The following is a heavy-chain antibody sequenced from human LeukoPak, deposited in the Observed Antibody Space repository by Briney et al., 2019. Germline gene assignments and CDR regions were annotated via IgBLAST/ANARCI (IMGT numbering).Heavy chain of an antibody. J-gene: IGHJ4*02. CDR2: ISSSGSTI. CDR1: GFTFSSYE. CDR3: AKDSERDRVGVVIRY. D-gene: IGHD3-3*01. V-gene: IGHV3-48*03. Sequence: GGSLRLSCAASGFTFSSYEMNWVRQAPGKGLEWVSYISSSGSTIYYADSVKGRSTISRDNSKNTLYLQMNSLRAEDTAVYYCAKDSERDRVGVVIRYWGQGTLVTVSS.